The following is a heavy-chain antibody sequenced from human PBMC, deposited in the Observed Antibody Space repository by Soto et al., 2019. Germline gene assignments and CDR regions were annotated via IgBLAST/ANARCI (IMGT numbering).Heavy chain of an antibody. CDR3: ARDRCSGGSCCDFDY. CDR2: ISAYNGNT. V-gene: IGHV1-18*01. D-gene: IGHD2-15*01. J-gene: IGHJ4*02. CDR1: GYTFSSYG. Sequence: ASVKVSCKASGYTFSSYGISWVRQAPGQGLEWMGWISAYNGNTNYAQKLQGRVTMTTDTSTSTAYMELRSLRSDDTAVYYCARDRCSGGSCCDFDYWGQGTLVTVSS.